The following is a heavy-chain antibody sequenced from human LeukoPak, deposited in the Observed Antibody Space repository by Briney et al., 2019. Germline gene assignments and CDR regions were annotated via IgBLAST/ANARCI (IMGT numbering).Heavy chain of an antibody. J-gene: IGHJ5*02. V-gene: IGHV1-58*02. CDR3: ARTYYDILTGQNWFDP. CDR1: GFTFASSA. D-gene: IGHD3-9*01. CDR2: IVVGSGNT. Sequence: SVKVSCKASGFTFASSAMQWVRQARGQRLEWIGWIVVGSGNTNYAQKFQERVTITRDMSTSTAYMELRSLRSDDTAVYYCARTYYDILTGQNWFDPWGQGTLVTVSS.